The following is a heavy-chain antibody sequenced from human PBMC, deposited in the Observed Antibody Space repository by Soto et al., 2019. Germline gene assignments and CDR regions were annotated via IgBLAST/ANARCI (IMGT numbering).Heavy chain of an antibody. CDR2: ISGRGGST. CDR1: GFTFSSYA. J-gene: IGHJ6*02. D-gene: IGHD3-10*01. V-gene: IGHV3-23*01. CDR3: AKNSGGEGPYHYYVMDV. Sequence: GGSLRLSFAASGFTFSSYAMSWVRQAPGKWLEWVSAISGRGGSTYYADSVKGRFTISRDNYKSTLYLQTNSLRAEDTGVYYCAKNSGGEGPYHYYVMDVWAQGATVTVSS.